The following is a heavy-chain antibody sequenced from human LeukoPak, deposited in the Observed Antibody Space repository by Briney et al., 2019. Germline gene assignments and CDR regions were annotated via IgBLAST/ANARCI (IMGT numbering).Heavy chain of an antibody. CDR2: LSDSAVSS. CDR3: AKAPDSSGFPSYFDS. CDR1: GFTFSTFA. J-gene: IGHJ4*02. V-gene: IGHV3-23*01. D-gene: IGHD3-22*01. Sequence: GGSLRLSCAVSGFTFSTFAMNWVRQAPGKGLEWVSSLSDSAVSSYYADSVKGRFTISRDNSKNTLYLQMNSLRAEDTATYYCAKAPDSSGFPSYFDSWGQGTLVVVSS.